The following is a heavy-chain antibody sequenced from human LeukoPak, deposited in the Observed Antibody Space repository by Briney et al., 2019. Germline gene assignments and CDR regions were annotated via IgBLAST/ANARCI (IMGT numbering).Heavy chain of an antibody. J-gene: IGHJ4*02. V-gene: IGHV3-30-3*01. CDR2: ISYDGSNK. CDR3: AKAGYSSSWHYFDY. CDR1: GFTFSSYA. D-gene: IGHD6-13*01. Sequence: PGGSLRLSCAASGFTFSSYAMHWVRQAPGKGLEWVAVISYDGSNKYYADSVKGRFTISRDNSKNTLYLQMNSLRAEDTAVYYCAKAGYSSSWHYFDYWGQGTLVTVSS.